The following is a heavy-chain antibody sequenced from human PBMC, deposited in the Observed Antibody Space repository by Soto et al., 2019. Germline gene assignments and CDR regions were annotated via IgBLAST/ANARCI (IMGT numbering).Heavy chain of an antibody. CDR1: GGTFSSYA. V-gene: IGHV1-69*13. Sequence: SVKVSCKASGGTFSSYAISLVRQAPGQGLEWMGGIIPIFGTANYAQKFQGRVTITADESTSTAYMELSSLRSEDTAVYYCARGGIAVAGDDYWGQGTLVTVSS. J-gene: IGHJ4*02. CDR2: IIPIFGTA. CDR3: ARGGIAVAGDDY. D-gene: IGHD6-19*01.